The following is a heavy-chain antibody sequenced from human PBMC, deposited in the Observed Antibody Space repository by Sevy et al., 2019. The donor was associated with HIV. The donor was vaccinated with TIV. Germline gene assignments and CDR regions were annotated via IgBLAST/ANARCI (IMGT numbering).Heavy chain of an antibody. CDR1: GFTFTSSA. Sequence: ASVKVSCKASGFTFTSSAVQWVRQARGQRLEWIGWIVVGSGNTNYGRKFQERVTITREMSTSTAYMELSSLRSEDTAVDYGAAEVRSDTEFDPWGQGTLVTVSS. CDR2: IVVGSGNT. V-gene: IGHV1-58*01. CDR3: AAEVRSDTEFDP. D-gene: IGHD3-3*01. J-gene: IGHJ5*02.